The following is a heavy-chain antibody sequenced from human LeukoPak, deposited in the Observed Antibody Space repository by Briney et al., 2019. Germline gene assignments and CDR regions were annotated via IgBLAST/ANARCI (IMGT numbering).Heavy chain of an antibody. J-gene: IGHJ6*03. Sequence: PGGSLRLSCAASGFTVSSNYMSWVRQAPGKGLEWVANIKQDGSEKYYVDSVKGRFTISRDNAKNSLYLQMNSLRAEDTAVYYCARERESWAGYYYYYMDVWGKGTTVTVSS. D-gene: IGHD6-19*01. CDR3: ARERESWAGYYYYYMDV. V-gene: IGHV3-7*01. CDR1: GFTVSSNY. CDR2: IKQDGSEK.